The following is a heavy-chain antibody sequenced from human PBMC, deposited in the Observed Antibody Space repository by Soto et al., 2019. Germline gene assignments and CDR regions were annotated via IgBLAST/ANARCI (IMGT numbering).Heavy chain of an antibody. CDR3: ARDRGGGSILGGRYGMDV. J-gene: IGHJ6*01. D-gene: IGHD2-15*01. CDR1: VFIFRDFY. V-gene: IGHV3-11*05. Sequence: GGSLRFSCAASVFIFRDFYMSWIRQVPGKGLECLSKISISSSSTDYADSVKGRFTISRDKAKNSLYLQMSSLRAEDTAVYYCARDRGGGSILGGRYGMDVWGQGTPVTVSS. CDR2: ISISSSST.